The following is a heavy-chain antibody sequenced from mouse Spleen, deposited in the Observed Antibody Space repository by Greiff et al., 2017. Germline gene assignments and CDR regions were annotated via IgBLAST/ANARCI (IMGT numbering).Heavy chain of an antibody. CDR1: GYSITSGYY. CDR3: AREDCNPAWFAY. D-gene: IGHD2-1*01. Sequence: EVKLQESGPGLVKPSQSLSLTCSVTGYSITSGYYWNWIRQFPGNKLEWMGYISYDGSNNYNPSLKNRISITRDTSKNQFFLKLNSVTTEDTATYDGAREDCNPAWFAYWGQGTLVTVSA. CDR2: ISYDGSN. J-gene: IGHJ3*01. V-gene: IGHV3-6*01.